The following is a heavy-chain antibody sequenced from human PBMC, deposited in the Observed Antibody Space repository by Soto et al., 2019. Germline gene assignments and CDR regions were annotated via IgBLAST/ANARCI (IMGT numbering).Heavy chain of an antibody. J-gene: IGHJ4*02. Sequence: QVQLVESGGGVVQPGRSLRLSCAASGFTFSSYGMHWVRQAPGKGLEWVAVIWYDGSNKYYADSVQGRFTISRDNSNNTLYLQMNSLRAEDTAVYYCARDRGRAALDFWGQGTLVTVSS. D-gene: IGHD6-6*01. CDR3: ARDRGRAALDF. CDR2: IWYDGSNK. CDR1: GFTFSSYG. V-gene: IGHV3-33*01.